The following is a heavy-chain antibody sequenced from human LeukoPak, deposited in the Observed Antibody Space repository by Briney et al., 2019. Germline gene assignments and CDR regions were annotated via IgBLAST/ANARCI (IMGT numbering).Heavy chain of an antibody. D-gene: IGHD3-22*01. V-gene: IGHV3-23*01. CDR2: ITNGGGNT. J-gene: IGHJ4*02. CDR1: GFTFSNYA. Sequence: GGSLRLSCGASGFTFSNYAISWVRQAPGKGLEWVSGITNGGGNTNYTDSVKVRFTISRDNAKNTLYLQMDGLRAEDTAIYYCAKGATSAYFSPLDSWGQGTLVTVSS. CDR3: AKGATSAYFSPLDS.